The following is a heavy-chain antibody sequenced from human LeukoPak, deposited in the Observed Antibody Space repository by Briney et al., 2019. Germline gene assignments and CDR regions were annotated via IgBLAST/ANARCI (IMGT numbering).Heavy chain of an antibody. J-gene: IGHJ5*02. CDR2: INPNSGGT. CDR3: ARGGRTNLVGAPQAAYNWFDP. CDR1: GYIFSAYY. V-gene: IGHV1-2*02. Sequence: ASVKVSCKASGYIFSAYYIHWVRQAPGQGLEWMGWINPNSGGTNYAQKFQGRVTMTRDTSISTAYMELSRLRSDDTAVYYCARGGRTNLVGAPQAAYNWFDPWGQGTLVTVSS. D-gene: IGHD1-26*01.